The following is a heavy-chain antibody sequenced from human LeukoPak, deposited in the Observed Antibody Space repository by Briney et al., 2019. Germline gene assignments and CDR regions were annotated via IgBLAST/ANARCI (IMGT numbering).Heavy chain of an antibody. D-gene: IGHD3-3*01. CDR3: ATEPFGYYYGMDV. J-gene: IGHJ6*02. CDR1: GYSLTELS. V-gene: IGHV1-24*01. Sequence: ASVTVSFKGAGYSLTELSMHWVRQAPGKGLGWGGGFDPEDGETIYEEKFQGRVTMTEDTSTDTGYMELSSLRSEDTAVYYCATEPFGYYYGMDVWGQGTTVTVSS. CDR2: FDPEDGET.